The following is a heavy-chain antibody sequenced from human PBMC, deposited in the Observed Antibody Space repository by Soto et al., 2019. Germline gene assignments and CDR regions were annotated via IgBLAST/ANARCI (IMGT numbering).Heavy chain of an antibody. J-gene: IGHJ4*02. Sequence: GGSLRLSCAASGFTFSSYAMTWVRQAPGKGLEWVSTISGGGGTYYADSVKGRFTISRDNSKNTLYLQMNSLRAEDTAVYYWAKAPHLEWFLDDWGQGTLVTV. V-gene: IGHV3-23*01. D-gene: IGHD3-3*01. CDR1: GFTFSSYA. CDR2: ISGGGGT. CDR3: AKAPHLEWFLDD.